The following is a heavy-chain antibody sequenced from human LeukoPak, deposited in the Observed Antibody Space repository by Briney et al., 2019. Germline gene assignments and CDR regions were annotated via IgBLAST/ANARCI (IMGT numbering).Heavy chain of an antibody. CDR2: ISYDGNNK. CDR3: ARDFSSSSTVYYYYYMDV. Sequence: GGSLRLSCAASGFTFSDYAIHWVRQAPGKGLEWVAAISYDGNNKYYADSVKGRFTISRDNSKNTLSLQMNSLRPEDTAVHYCARDFSSSSTVYYYYYMDVWGKGTTVTVSS. D-gene: IGHD6-6*01. V-gene: IGHV3-30-3*01. J-gene: IGHJ6*03. CDR1: GFTFSDYA.